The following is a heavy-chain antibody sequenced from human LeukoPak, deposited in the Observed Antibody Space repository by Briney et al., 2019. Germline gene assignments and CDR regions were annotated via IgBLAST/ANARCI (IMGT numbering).Heavy chain of an antibody. V-gene: IGHV1-2*06. D-gene: IGHD6-13*01. CDR3: ARGAAVGQTRDY. Sequence: ASVKGSCKASGYTLTDHYIHWVRQAPGQGLKWMGRMNPNSGVANYAQKFQGRVTMTRDTSISTAYMELSSLTSDDTAVYYCARGAAVGQTRDYWGQGTLVTVSS. CDR1: GYTLTDHY. CDR2: MNPNSGVA. J-gene: IGHJ4*02.